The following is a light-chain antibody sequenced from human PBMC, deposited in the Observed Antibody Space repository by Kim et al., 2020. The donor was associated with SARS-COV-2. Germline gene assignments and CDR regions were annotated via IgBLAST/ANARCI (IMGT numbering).Light chain of an antibody. Sequence: SPGESATLSCRASQSISTYLAWYQQKPGQAPRLLINDASYRATGIPARFTGSGSGTDFTLTISSLEPEDFAVYYCQQRTNWPPWTFGQGTKVDI. J-gene: IGKJ1*01. CDR1: QSISTY. V-gene: IGKV3-11*01. CDR2: DAS. CDR3: QQRTNWPPWT.